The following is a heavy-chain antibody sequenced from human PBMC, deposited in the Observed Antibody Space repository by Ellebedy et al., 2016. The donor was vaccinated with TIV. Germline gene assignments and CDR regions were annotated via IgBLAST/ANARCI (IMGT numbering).Heavy chain of an antibody. CDR2: ISAYNGNT. V-gene: IGHV1-18*01. Sequence: AASVKVSCKASGYTFTSYGISWVRQAPGQGLEWIGWISAYNGNTNYAQKLQGRVTMSTDTSTSTAYMELRSLRSDDTAVYYCARDYTSSWRYYYYGMDVWGQGTTVTVSS. D-gene: IGHD6-13*01. CDR3: ARDYTSSWRYYYYGMDV. J-gene: IGHJ6*02. CDR1: GYTFTSYG.